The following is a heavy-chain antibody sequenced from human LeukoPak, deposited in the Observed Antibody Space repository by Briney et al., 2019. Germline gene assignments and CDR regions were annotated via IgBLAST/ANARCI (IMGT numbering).Heavy chain of an antibody. CDR2: IIPIFATA. J-gene: IGHJ4*02. CDR1: GGTFSSYA. Sequence: GASVKVSCKASGGTFSSYAISCVRQAPGQRLEWMGRIIPIFATANYAQKFQGRVTITTDESTSTAYMELSSLRAEDTAVYYCARSPPVRGVIPFDYWGQGTLVTVSS. V-gene: IGHV1-69*05. D-gene: IGHD3-10*01. CDR3: ARSPPVRGVIPFDY.